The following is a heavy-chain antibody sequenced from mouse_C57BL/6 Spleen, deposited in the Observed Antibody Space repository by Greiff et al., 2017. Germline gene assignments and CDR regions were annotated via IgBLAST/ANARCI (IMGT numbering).Heavy chain of an antibody. CDR2: IYPRSGNT. V-gene: IGHV1-81*01. CDR3: AREGFLYYFDY. J-gene: IGHJ2*01. Sequence: QVQLQPSGAELARPGASVKLSCKASGYTFTSSGISWVKQRTGQGLEWIGEIYPRSGNTYYNEKFKGKATLTADKSSSTAYMELRSLTSEDSAVYFCAREGFLYYFDYWGQGTTLTVSS. CDR1: GYTFTSSG.